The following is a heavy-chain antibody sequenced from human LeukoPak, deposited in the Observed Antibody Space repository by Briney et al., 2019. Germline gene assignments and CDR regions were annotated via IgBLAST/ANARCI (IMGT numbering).Heavy chain of an antibody. CDR3: ARAITMIVVVIPHY. Sequence: GASVKVSCKASGYTFTSYDINWVRQAPGQGLEWMGWINPNSGGTNYAQKFQGRVTMTRDTSISTAYMELSRLRSDDTAVYYCARAITMIVVVIPHYWGQGTLVTVSS. CDR2: INPNSGGT. V-gene: IGHV1-2*02. J-gene: IGHJ4*02. D-gene: IGHD3-22*01. CDR1: GYTFTSYD.